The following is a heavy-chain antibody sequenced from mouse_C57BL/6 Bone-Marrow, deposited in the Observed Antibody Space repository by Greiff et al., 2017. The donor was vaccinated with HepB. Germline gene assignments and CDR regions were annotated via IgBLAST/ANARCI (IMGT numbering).Heavy chain of an antibody. D-gene: IGHD2-1*01. CDR2: ISDGGSYT. Sequence: EVQRVESGGGLVKPGGSLKLSCAASGFTFSSYAMSWVRQTPEKRLEWVATISDGGSYTYYPDNVKGRFTISRDNAKNNLYLQMSHLKSEDTAMYYCARERVYFFDYWGQGTTLTVSS. V-gene: IGHV5-4*01. J-gene: IGHJ2*01. CDR1: GFTFSSYA. CDR3: ARERVYFFDY.